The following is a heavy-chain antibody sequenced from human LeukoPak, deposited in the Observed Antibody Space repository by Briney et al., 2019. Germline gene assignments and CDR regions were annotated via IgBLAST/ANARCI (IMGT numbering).Heavy chain of an antibody. J-gene: IGHJ2*01. CDR3: AKDMEMAGPISWYLDL. V-gene: IGHV3-7*03. Sequence: PGGSLRLSCAASGFTFSSYGMHWVRQAPGKGLEWVANIKQDGSEKYYVDSVKGRFTISRDNAKNSLYLQMNSLRAEDTAVYYCAKDMEMAGPISWYLDLWGRGTLVTVSS. CDR2: IKQDGSEK. CDR1: GFTFSSYG. D-gene: IGHD5-24*01.